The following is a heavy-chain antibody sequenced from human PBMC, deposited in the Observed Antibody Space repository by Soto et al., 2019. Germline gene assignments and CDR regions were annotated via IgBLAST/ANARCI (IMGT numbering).Heavy chain of an antibody. J-gene: IGHJ4*02. CDR3: AKDRGSSWQVDY. CDR2: ISYDGSNK. Sequence: QVQLVESGGGVVQPGRSLRLSCAASGFTFSSYGMHWVRQAPGKGLEWVAVISYDGSNKYYADSVKGRFTISRDNSENTLYLQMNSLRAEDTAVYYCAKDRGSSWQVDYWGQGTLVTVSS. CDR1: GFTFSSYG. V-gene: IGHV3-30*18. D-gene: IGHD6-13*01.